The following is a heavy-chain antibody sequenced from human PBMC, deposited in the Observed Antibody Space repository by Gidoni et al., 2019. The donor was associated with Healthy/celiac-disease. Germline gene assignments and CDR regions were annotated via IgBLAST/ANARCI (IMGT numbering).Heavy chain of an antibody. D-gene: IGHD2-21*02. Sequence: EVQLVESGGGLVQPGGSLRLSCAASGFTFSSYSMNWVRQAPGKGLEWVSYIISSSSTIYYADSVKGRFTISRDNAKNSLYLQMNSLRAEDTAVYYCAREAQPVCGGDCYPHLFPDYYYMDVWGKGTTVTVSS. CDR1: GFTFSSYS. CDR2: IISSSSTI. CDR3: AREAQPVCGGDCYPHLFPDYYYMDV. J-gene: IGHJ6*03. V-gene: IGHV3-48*01.